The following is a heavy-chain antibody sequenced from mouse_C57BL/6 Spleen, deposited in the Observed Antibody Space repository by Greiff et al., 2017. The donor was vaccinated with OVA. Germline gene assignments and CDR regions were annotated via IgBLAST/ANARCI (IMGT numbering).Heavy chain of an antibody. Sequence: QVQLQQPGAELVMPGASVKLSCKASGYTFTSYWMHWVKQRPGQGLEWIGEIDPSDSYTNYNQKFKGKSTLTVDKSSSTAYMQLSSLTSDDSAVXYGAGWKTGFAYWGQGTLVTVSA. CDR2: IDPSDSYT. CDR1: GYTFTSYW. CDR3: AGWKTGFAY. J-gene: IGHJ3*01. V-gene: IGHV1-69*01.